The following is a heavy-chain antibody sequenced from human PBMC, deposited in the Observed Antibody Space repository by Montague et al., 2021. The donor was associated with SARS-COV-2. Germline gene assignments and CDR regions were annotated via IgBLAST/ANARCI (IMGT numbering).Heavy chain of an antibody. D-gene: IGHD5-18*01. CDR3: AKASWIQLWFRTPYFDY. CDR2: ISGSGGST. J-gene: IGHJ4*02. V-gene: IGHV3-23*01. CDR1: GFTFSSYA. Sequence: SLRLSCAASGFTFSSYAMSWVRQAPGKGLEWVSAISGSGGSTYYADSVKGRFTISRDNSKNTLCLQMNSLRAEDTAVYYCAKASWIQLWFRTPYFDYWGQGTLVTVSS.